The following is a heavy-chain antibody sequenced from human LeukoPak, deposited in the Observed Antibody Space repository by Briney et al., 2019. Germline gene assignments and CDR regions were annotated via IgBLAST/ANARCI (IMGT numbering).Heavy chain of an antibody. Sequence: SETLSLTCAVYGGSFSGYYWSWIRQPPGKGLEWIGEINHSGSTNYNPSLKSRVTISVDTSKNPFSLKLGSVTAADTAVYYCARGSSGGSCYRLWGQGTLVTVSS. D-gene: IGHD2-15*01. V-gene: IGHV4-34*01. CDR3: ARGSSGGSCYRL. CDR2: INHSGST. J-gene: IGHJ4*02. CDR1: GGSFSGYY.